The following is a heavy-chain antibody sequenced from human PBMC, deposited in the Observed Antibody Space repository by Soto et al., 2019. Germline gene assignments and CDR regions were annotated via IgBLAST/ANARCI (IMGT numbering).Heavy chain of an antibody. J-gene: IGHJ4*02. D-gene: IGHD1-26*01. Sequence: EVQLLESGGGLVQPGGSLRLSCAASGFTFSMYGMSWVRQAPGRGLEWVSAITGTGGATYYADSVKGRFTISRDISKNALYLQMNSLRAEDTAIYYCAKDSRGSYSGEGYWGQGTLVTVSS. V-gene: IGHV3-23*01. CDR3: AKDSRGSYSGEGY. CDR1: GFTFSMYG. CDR2: ITGTGGAT.